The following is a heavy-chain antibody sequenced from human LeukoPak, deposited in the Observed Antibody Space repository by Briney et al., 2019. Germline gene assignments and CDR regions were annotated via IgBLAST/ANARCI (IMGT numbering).Heavy chain of an antibody. Sequence: ASVKVSCKASGYTFTDYYMHWVRQAPGQGLEWMGLINPNSGGTNYAQKFQVRVTMTRDTSISTAYMELSRLRSDDTAQYYCARYGSWFDPWGQGTLVTVSS. J-gene: IGHJ5*02. CDR3: ARYGSWFDP. D-gene: IGHD2-15*01. CDR2: INPNSGGT. CDR1: GYTFTDYY. V-gene: IGHV1-2*02.